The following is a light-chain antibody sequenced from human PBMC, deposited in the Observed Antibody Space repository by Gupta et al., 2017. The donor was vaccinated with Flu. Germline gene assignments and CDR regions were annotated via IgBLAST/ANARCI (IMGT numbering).Light chain of an antibody. CDR3: QQYHLYRYT. J-gene: IGKJ2*01. V-gene: IGKV1-5*03. Sequence: DIHMTQSPSSLSAYVGDSVTITCRASQEINNWLAWYQQKPGKGPKLLIYKASTLQDGVPSRFSGSVSGAEFTLTITSLQPDDFATYSCQQYHLYRYTFGRGT. CDR2: KAS. CDR1: QEINNW.